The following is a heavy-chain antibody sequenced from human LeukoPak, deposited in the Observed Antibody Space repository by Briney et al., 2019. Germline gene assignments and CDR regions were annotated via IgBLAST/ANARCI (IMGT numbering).Heavy chain of an antibody. J-gene: IGHJ5*02. CDR3: ARRLESGGYNWFDP. CDR1: GGSISSSSYS. D-gene: IGHD3-10*01. Sequence: SETLSLTCTGSGGSISSSSYSWGWIRQPPGKGLEWIGSIYYSGSTYYNPSLKSRVTISVDTSKNQFSLKLSSVTAADTAVYYCARRLESGGYNWFDPWGQGTLVTVSS. V-gene: IGHV4-39*01. CDR2: IYYSGST.